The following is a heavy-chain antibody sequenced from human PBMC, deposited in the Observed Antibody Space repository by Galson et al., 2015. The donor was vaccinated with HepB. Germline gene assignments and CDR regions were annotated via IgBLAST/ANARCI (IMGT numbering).Heavy chain of an antibody. V-gene: IGHV3-15*01. Sequence: SLRLSCAASEFTFSYGWMSWVRQAPGKGLEWVGRIKSKSDGGTTDYAAPVKGRFTISRDDLKNTLYLHMNSLKTGDTAVYYCTTDLAYWGQGTLVTVSS. CDR1: EFTFSYGW. CDR2: IKSKSDGGTT. CDR3: TTDLAY. J-gene: IGHJ4*02.